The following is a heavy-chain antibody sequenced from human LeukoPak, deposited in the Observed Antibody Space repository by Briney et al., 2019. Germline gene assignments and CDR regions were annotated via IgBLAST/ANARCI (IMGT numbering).Heavy chain of an antibody. V-gene: IGHV1-18*01. CDR3: ARLVKGYYYYYMDV. D-gene: IGHD1-26*01. CDR2: ISAYTGNT. CDR1: GYTFTSYG. Sequence: GASVKVSCKASGYTFTSYGISWVRQAPGQGLEWMGWISAYTGNTNYAQKLQGRVTMTTDTSTSTAYMELRSLRSDDTAVYYCARLVKGYYYYYMDVWGKGTTVTISS. J-gene: IGHJ6*03.